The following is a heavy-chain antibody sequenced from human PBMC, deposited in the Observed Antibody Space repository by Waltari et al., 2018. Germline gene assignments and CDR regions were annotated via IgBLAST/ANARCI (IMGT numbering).Heavy chain of an antibody. Sequence: QVQLQESGPGLVKPSETLSLTCAVSGYSISSGYYWGWIRQPPGKGLEWIGSIYHSGSTYYNPSLKSRVTISVDTSKNQFSLKLSSVTAADTAVYYCAREHQLLPGWFDPWGQGTLVTVSS. CDR2: IYHSGST. CDR1: GYSISSGYY. V-gene: IGHV4-38-2*02. CDR3: AREHQLLPGWFDP. J-gene: IGHJ5*02. D-gene: IGHD2-2*01.